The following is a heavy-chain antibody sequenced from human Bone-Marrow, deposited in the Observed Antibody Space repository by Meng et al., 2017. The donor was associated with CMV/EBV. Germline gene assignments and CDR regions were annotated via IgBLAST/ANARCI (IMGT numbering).Heavy chain of an antibody. CDR1: GFTFSSYG. CDR2: IRYDGSNK. D-gene: IGHD3-16*02. V-gene: IGHV3-30*02. Sequence: GESLKISCAASGFTFSSYGMHWVRQAPGKGLEWVAFIRYDGSNKYYADSVKGRFTISRDNSKNSLYLQMNSLRAEDTAVYYCARDRWDYWGQGTLVTVSS. J-gene: IGHJ4*02. CDR3: ARDRWDY.